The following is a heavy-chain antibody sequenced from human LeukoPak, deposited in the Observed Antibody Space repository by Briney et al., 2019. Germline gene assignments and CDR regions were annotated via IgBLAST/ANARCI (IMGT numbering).Heavy chain of an antibody. CDR1: GGSISSSSYY. CDR3: ARVIYDSSGYYPTTHYYYYYMDV. Sequence: PSETLSLTCTVSGGSISSSSYYWGWIRQPPGKGLEWIGSIYYSGSTYYNPSLKSRVTISVDTSKNQFSLKLSSVTAADTAVYYCARVIYDSSGYYPTTHYYYYYMDVWGKGTTVTVSS. CDR2: IYYSGST. D-gene: IGHD3-22*01. J-gene: IGHJ6*03. V-gene: IGHV4-39*07.